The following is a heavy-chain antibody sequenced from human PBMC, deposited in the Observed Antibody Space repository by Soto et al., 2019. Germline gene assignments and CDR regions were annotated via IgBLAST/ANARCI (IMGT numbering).Heavy chain of an antibody. CDR2: FDPEDGET. D-gene: IGHD3-10*01. J-gene: IGHJ4*02. V-gene: IGHV1-24*01. CDR1: GYTLTELS. CDR3: AKTLAGTYYY. Sequence: ASVKVSCKVSGYTLTELSMHWVRQAPGKGLEWMGGFDPEDGETIYAQKFQGRVTMTEDTSTDTAYMELTGLTSDDTAVYYCAKTLAGTYYYWGQGTQVTVSS.